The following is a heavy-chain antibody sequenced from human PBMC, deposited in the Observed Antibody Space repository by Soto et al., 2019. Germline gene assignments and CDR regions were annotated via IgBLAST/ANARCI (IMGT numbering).Heavy chain of an antibody. CDR1: GGTFNTYT. V-gene: IGHV1-69*01. J-gene: IGHJ1*01. CDR3: ARIPRYSFPTSDPLDN. CDR2: IIPIFGTT. D-gene: IGHD1-26*01. Sequence: QVQLVQSGTDVKKPGSSVTVSCKASGGTFNTYTFSWVRQAPGQGLEWMGSIIPIFGTTHYAKSFQGRLSITADQSSTTTYMELRSLTSHDTALYYCARIPRYSFPTSDPLDNWGQGTLVTVSS.